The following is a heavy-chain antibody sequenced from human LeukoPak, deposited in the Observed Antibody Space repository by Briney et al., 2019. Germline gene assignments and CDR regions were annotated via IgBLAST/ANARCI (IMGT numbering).Heavy chain of an antibody. CDR1: GGSISSYY. J-gene: IGHJ4*02. D-gene: IGHD1-26*01. CDR3: ARIPGLGSGFDY. Sequence: SETLSLTCTVSGGSISSYYWSWIRQPPGKGLEWIGYIYYSGSTNYNPSLKSRVTISVDTSKNQFSLKLSSVTAADTAVYYCARIPGLGSGFDYWGQGTLVTVSS. CDR2: IYYSGST. V-gene: IGHV4-59*12.